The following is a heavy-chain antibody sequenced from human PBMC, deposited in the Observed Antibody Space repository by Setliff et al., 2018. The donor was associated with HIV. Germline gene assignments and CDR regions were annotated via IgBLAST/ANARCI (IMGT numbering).Heavy chain of an antibody. CDR1: GFTFSSYW. D-gene: IGHD3-3*01. CDR3: ARGAYYNFWSGYYYYYYYMDV. J-gene: IGHJ6*03. V-gene: IGHV3-7*03. CDR2: IKQDGSEK. Sequence: LRLSCAASGFTFSSYWMSWVRQAPGKGLEWVANIKQDGSEKYYMDSVKGRFTISRDNAKNSLYLQMNSLRAEDTAVYYCARGAYYNFWSGYYYYYYYMDVWGKGTTVTVSS.